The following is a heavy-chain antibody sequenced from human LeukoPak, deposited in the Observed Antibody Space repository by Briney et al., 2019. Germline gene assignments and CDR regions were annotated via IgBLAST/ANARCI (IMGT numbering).Heavy chain of an antibody. CDR1: GFTFSSYS. D-gene: IGHD6-13*01. CDR2: IYYSGST. V-gene: IGHV4-59*01. Sequence: GSLRLSCAASGFTFSSYSMNWVRQAPGKGLEWIGYIYYSGSTNYNPSLKSRVTISVDTSKNQFSLKLSSVTAADTAVYYCARGGSSWYRNYFDYWGQGTLVTVSS. CDR3: ARGGSSWYRNYFDY. J-gene: IGHJ4*02.